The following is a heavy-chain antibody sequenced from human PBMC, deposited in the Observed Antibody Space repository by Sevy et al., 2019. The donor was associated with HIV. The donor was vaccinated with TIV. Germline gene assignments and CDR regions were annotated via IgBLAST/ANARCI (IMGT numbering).Heavy chain of an antibody. CDR3: AREFDGGPDY. D-gene: IGHD3-9*01. V-gene: IGHV3-7*01. CDR2: INQDGSQK. J-gene: IGHJ4*02. Sequence: GSLRLSCGASGFTFSTYWMNWVRQAPGKGLEWVANINQDGSQKYYVDSVKGRFTISKDNAKNSLYLQMSSLRAEDTAVYYCAREFDGGPDYWGQGTLVTVSS. CDR1: GFTFSTYW.